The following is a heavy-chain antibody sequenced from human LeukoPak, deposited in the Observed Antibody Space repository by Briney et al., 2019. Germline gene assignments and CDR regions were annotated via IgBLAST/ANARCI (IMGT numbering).Heavy chain of an antibody. CDR2: MNPNSGDT. J-gene: IGHJ1*01. V-gene: IGHV1-8*03. CDR3: ARGYYDSSDFEYLQH. D-gene: IGHD3-22*01. Sequence: ASVKVSCKASGYTFTSYDINWVRQATGQGLEWMGWMNPNSGDTGSAQKFRGRVTITRNTSISTAYMELRSLRSDDTAVFYCARGYYDSSDFEYLQHWGQGTLVTVSS. CDR1: GYTFTSYD.